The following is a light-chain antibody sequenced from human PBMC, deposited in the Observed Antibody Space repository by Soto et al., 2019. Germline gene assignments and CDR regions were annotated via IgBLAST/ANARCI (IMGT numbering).Light chain of an antibody. CDR1: SSNIGAGYD. CDR2: GNS. J-gene: IGLJ3*02. V-gene: IGLV1-40*01. Sequence: QSVLTQPPSVSGAPGQRVTISCTGSSSNIGAGYDVHWYQQLPGTAPKLLIYGNSNRPSGVPDRFSGPKSGTSASLAITGLQAEDEADYYCQSYDSRLSGWVFGGGTKVTVL. CDR3: QSYDSRLSGWV.